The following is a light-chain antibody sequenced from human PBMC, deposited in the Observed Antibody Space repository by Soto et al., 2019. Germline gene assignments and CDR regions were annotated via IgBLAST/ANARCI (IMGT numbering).Light chain of an antibody. J-gene: IGLJ1*01. Sequence: QSALTQPASVSGSPGQSITISCTGTNSDLGSYNYVSWYQHHPGRAPKLMIYEVRNRPSGVSNRFSGSKSGNTASLTISGLQAEDEADYYCSSYRSSNTYVFGTGTKLTVL. CDR3: SSYRSSNTYV. CDR1: NSDLGSYNY. CDR2: EVR. V-gene: IGLV2-14*01.